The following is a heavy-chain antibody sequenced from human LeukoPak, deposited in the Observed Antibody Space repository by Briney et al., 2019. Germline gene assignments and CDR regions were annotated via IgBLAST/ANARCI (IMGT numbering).Heavy chain of an antibody. D-gene: IGHD6-6*01. V-gene: IGHV3-23*01. Sequence: QPGGSQRLSCAASGFTLGNYAMSWVRQAPGKGLECVSVISNSGDDTYYADSVKGRYTISRDSSRNMLYLQMNGLRAEDTAVYYCAKTWYSTSMDYWGQGTLVAVSS. CDR2: ISNSGDDT. J-gene: IGHJ4*02. CDR1: GFTLGNYA. CDR3: AKTWYSTSMDY.